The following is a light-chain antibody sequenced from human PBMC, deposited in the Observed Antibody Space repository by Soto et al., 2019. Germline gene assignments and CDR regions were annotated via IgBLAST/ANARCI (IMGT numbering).Light chain of an antibody. Sequence: EIVLTQSPGTLSLSPGERATLSCRASQTIDNTLAWYQRKPGQAPRLLIYDASTRATGVPARFSGSRSGAEFTLTINSLQSEDFAVYYCQPYNNWPLTLGGGTKVDIK. J-gene: IGKJ4*01. CDR1: QTIDNT. V-gene: IGKV3-15*01. CDR3: QPYNNWPLT. CDR2: DAS.